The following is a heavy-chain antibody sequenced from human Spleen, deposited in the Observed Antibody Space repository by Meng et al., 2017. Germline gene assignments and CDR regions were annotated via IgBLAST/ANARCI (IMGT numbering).Heavy chain of an antibody. CDR3: ARLSSSRPGAFDV. CDR1: GYNFSNHW. Sequence: GESLKISCQTSGYNFSNHWIGWVRQMPGKGLEWMGIIYPTDSDIRYSPSFQGQVTISADRSISTAYLQWSSLKASDTAMYYCARLSSSRPGAFDVWGQGTMVTVSS. V-gene: IGHV5-51*01. D-gene: IGHD6-6*01. J-gene: IGHJ3*01. CDR2: IYPTDSDI.